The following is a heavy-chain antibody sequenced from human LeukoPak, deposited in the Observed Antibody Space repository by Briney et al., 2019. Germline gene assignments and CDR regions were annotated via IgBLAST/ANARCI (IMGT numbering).Heavy chain of an antibody. J-gene: IGHJ4*02. V-gene: IGHV4-30-4*08. CDR1: GGSVSSGSYY. Sequence: SETLSLTCTVSGGSVSSGSYYWGWIRQPPGKGLEWIGYIYYSGSTYYNPSLKSRVTISVDTSKNQFSLKLSSVTAADTAVYYCARGRFLEWLLTGGGGFDYWGQGTLVTVSS. CDR2: IYYSGST. CDR3: ARGRFLEWLLTGGGGFDY. D-gene: IGHD3-3*01.